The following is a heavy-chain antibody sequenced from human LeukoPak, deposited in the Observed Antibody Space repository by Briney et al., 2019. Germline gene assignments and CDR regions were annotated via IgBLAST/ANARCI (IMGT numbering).Heavy chain of an antibody. J-gene: IGHJ4*02. Sequence: GRSLRLSCAASGFTFSSYAMHWVRQAPGKGLEWVAVISYDGSNKYYADSVKGRFTISRDNSKNTLYLQMNSLRAEDTAVYYCASDFLAAADYWGQGTLVTVSS. D-gene: IGHD3-3*01. CDR1: GFTFSSYA. V-gene: IGHV3-30*01. CDR3: ASDFLAAADY. CDR2: ISYDGSNK.